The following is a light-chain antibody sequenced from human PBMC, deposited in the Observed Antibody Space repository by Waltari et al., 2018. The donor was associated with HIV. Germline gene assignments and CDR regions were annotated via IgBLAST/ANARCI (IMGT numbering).Light chain of an antibody. CDR2: SND. Sequence: QSVLTQPPSASGTPGQMVTISCSGVSSYIGSKTVAWYQPLPGTAPKLLIYSNDQRPSGIPDRFSGSKSGTSASLAISGLQSEDEADYYCAAWDDSLNVWVFGGGTKLTVL. CDR3: AAWDDSLNVWV. J-gene: IGLJ3*02. V-gene: IGLV1-44*01. CDR1: SSYIGSKT.